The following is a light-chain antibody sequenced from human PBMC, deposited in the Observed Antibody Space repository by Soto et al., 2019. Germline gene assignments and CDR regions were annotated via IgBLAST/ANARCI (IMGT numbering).Light chain of an antibody. CDR1: QDIRNY. V-gene: IGKV1-27*01. Sequence: DIQMTQSPSSLSASIGDRVTITCRASQDIRNYLAWYQQRPGKTPMLLIYGASTLQSGVPSRFSGGGSGTDFSLTISSLQPEDVAIYYCQRYNSAPWTFGQGTKVEI. CDR3: QRYNSAPWT. J-gene: IGKJ1*01. CDR2: GAS.